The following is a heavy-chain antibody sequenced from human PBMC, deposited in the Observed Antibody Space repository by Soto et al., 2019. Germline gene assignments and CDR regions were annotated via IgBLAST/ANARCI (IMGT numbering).Heavy chain of an antibody. D-gene: IGHD2-2*01. CDR1: GFTFSSYG. V-gene: IGHV3-33*01. CDR3: ARESCLASVVVPAAIVH. J-gene: IGHJ4*02. Sequence: PGGSLRLSCAASGFTFSSYGMHWVRQAPGKGLEWVAVIWYDGSNKYYADSVKGRFTISRDNSKNTLYLQMNSLRAEDTAVYYCARESCLASVVVPAAIVHWGQGTLVT. CDR2: IWYDGSNK.